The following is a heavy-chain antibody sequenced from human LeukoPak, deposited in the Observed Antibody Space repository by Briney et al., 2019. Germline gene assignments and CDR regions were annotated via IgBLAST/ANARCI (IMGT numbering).Heavy chain of an antibody. Sequence: PSETLSLTCTVSGRSISSGSYYWSWLRQPAGKGLDWIGRIYTSGSTNYNPSLKSRVTISVDTSKNQFSLKLSSVTAADTAVYYCASEVIAVAAALGFDYYYYMDVWGKGTTVTVSS. J-gene: IGHJ6*03. V-gene: IGHV4-61*02. CDR2: IYTSGST. CDR1: GRSISSGSYY. CDR3: ASEVIAVAAALGFDYYYYMDV. D-gene: IGHD6-19*01.